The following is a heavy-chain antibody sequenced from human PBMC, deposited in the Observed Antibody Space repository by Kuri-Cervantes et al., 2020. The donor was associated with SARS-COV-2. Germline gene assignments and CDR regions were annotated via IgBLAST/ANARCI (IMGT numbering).Heavy chain of an antibody. CDR1: GFSFSTYG. Sequence: GGSLRLSCVGSGFSFSTYGVNWVRQAPGKGLEWVAHISNSGSPTYYADSVKGRFTISRDNAKNSLYLQMNSLRAEDTAVYYCASYPTRNWGLDYWGQGTLVTVSS. D-gene: IGHD7-27*01. V-gene: IGHV3-48*01. J-gene: IGHJ4*02. CDR2: ISNSGSPT. CDR3: ASYPTRNWGLDY.